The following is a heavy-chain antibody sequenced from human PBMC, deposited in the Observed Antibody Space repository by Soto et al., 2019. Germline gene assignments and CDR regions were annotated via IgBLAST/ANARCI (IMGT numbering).Heavy chain of an antibody. D-gene: IGHD3-9*01. V-gene: IGHV4-59*01. Sequence: QVQLQESGPGLVKPSETLSLTCTVSGGSISSYYWSWIRQPPGKGLEWIGYIYYSGSTNYNPSLKSRVTISVDTSKNQFSLKLSSVTAADTAVYYCARVRLGLRDYDCLHIDVWCKGTTVTVSS. J-gene: IGHJ6*03. CDR2: IYYSGST. CDR1: GGSISSYY. CDR3: ARVRLGLRDYDCLHIDV.